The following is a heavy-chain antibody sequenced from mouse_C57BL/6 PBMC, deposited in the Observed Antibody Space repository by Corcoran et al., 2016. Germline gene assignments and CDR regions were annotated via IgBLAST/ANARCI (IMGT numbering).Heavy chain of an antibody. Sequence: EVQLQQSGPELVKPGASVKISCQASGYTFTDYYMNWVKQSHGKSLEGIGDINPNNGGTSYNQQFKGKATLTVDKSSSTAYMELRSLTSEDAAVYYCARKGIYYLYYYAMDYWGQGTSVTVSS. CDR2: INPNNGGT. V-gene: IGHV1-26*01. J-gene: IGHJ4*01. CDR1: GYTFTDYY. CDR3: ARKGIYYLYYYAMDY. D-gene: IGHD2-1*01.